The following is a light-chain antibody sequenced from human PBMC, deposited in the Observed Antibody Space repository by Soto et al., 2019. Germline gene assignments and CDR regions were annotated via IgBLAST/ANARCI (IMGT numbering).Light chain of an antibody. Sequence: DIQLTQSPSSLSASVGDSVTIACPASDDINNYLSWFQQKPGKAPKLLIYDASKLEAGFPSRFSGSGSVADFTFTITSLQAEDTATSFCQQYDDLPYNFGQGTKLEIK. J-gene: IGKJ2*01. V-gene: IGKV1-33*01. CDR2: DAS. CDR1: DDINNY. CDR3: QQYDDLPYN.